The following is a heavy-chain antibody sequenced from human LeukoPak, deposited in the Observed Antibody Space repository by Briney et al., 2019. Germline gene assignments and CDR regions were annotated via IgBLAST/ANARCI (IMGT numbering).Heavy chain of an antibody. CDR1: GYTFTRYG. D-gene: IGHD3-16*01. CDR3: ARAPIWGGMVTYYYMDV. V-gene: IGHV1-18*01. Sequence: ASVKVSCKPSGYTFTRYGISWVRQAPGQGLEWMGWISAYSGNTNYAQKLQGRVTMIRNTSISTAYMELSSLRSEDTAVYYCARAPIWGGMVTYYYMDVWGKGTTVTISS. J-gene: IGHJ6*03. CDR2: ISAYSGNT.